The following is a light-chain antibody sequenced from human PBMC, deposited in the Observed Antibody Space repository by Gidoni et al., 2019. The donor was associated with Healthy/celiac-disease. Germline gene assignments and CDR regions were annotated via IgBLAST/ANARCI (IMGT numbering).Light chain of an antibody. V-gene: IGKV1-5*03. CDR2: KAS. CDR1: QSISSW. Sequence: DIQMTQSPSTLSASVGDRVTITCRASQSISSWLAWYQQKPGKAPKLLIYKASSLESGVPSRFSGSGSGTEFTLTISSLQPYDFSTYYFQQYNSYLWTFGQGTKVEIK. CDR3: QQYNSYLWT. J-gene: IGKJ1*01.